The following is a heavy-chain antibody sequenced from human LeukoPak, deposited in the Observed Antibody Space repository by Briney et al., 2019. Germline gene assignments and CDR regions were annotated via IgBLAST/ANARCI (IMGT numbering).Heavy chain of an antibody. D-gene: IGHD5-12*01. CDR3: ARVHYNGYDSSWFDP. J-gene: IGHJ5*02. CDR2: INHSGST. Sequence: SETLSLTCAVYGGSFSGYYWSWIRQPPGKGLEWIGEINHSGSTNYNPSLKSRVTISVDTSKNQFSLKLSSVTAADTAVYYCARVHYNGYDSSWFDPWGQGTLVTVSS. CDR1: GGSFSGYY. V-gene: IGHV4-34*01.